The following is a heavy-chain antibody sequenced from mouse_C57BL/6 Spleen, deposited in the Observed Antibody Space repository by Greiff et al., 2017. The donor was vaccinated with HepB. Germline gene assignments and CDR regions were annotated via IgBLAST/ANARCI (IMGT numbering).Heavy chain of an antibody. CDR2: ISSGSSTI. J-gene: IGHJ4*01. Sequence: EVMLVESGGGLVKPGGSLKLSCAASGFTFSDYGMHWVRQAPEKGLEWVAYISSGSSTIYYADTVKGQFTISRDNAKNTLFLQMTRLRSEDTAMYYCARDGYRSMDYWGQGTSVTVSS. CDR1: GFTFSDYG. D-gene: IGHD2-3*01. V-gene: IGHV5-17*01. CDR3: ARDGYRSMDY.